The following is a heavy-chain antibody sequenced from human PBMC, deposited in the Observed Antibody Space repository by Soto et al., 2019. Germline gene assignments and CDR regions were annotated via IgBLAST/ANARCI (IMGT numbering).Heavy chain of an antibody. D-gene: IGHD3-3*01. J-gene: IGHJ6*02. V-gene: IGHV1-58*01. CDR2: IVVGSGTT. Sequence: SVKVSCKASGFTFTTSAVQWVRQARGQRLEWIGWIVVGSGTTNFAQQFQERVTITRDMSTSTAYMELSSLTSEDTALYYCAAESPVLPLLQGAYYYGMDVWG. CDR3: AAESPVLPLLQGAYYYGMDV. CDR1: GFTFTTSA.